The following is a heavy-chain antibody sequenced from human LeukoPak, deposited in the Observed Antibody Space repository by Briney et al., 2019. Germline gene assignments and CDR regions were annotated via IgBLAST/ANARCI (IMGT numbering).Heavy chain of an antibody. CDR1: GFTFSTYA. CDR2: ITGSGCST. J-gene: IGHJ1*01. D-gene: IGHD3-22*01. CDR3: AKGFSTHYEY. Sequence: PGGSLRLSCAASGFTFSTYAMSWVGQAPGKGLDGVSGITGSGCSTYYADSVKGRFTISRDNNKTTLFLQMNSLSAEETAVYSCAKGFSTHYEYWGQGTLVTVSS. V-gene: IGHV3-23*01.